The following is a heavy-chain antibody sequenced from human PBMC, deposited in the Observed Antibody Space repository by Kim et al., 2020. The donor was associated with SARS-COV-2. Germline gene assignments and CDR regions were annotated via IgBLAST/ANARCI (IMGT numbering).Heavy chain of an antibody. V-gene: IGHV1-18*01. CDR3: ARVSSGYYYNYGMDV. J-gene: IGHJ6*02. D-gene: IGHD3-22*01. Sequence: KLQGRVTMTTDTSTSTAYMELRSLRSDDTAVYYCARVSSGYYYNYGMDVWGQGTTVTVSS.